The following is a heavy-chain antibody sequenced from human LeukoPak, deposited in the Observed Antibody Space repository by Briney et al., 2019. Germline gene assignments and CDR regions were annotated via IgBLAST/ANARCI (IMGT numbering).Heavy chain of an antibody. CDR3: ARVRSGSYYVIAFDI. D-gene: IGHD1-26*01. V-gene: IGHV4-59*01. CDR1: GGSISSYY. CDR2: IYYSGST. J-gene: IGHJ3*02. Sequence: SETLSLTCTVSGGSISSYYWSWIRQPPGKGLEWIGYIYYSGSTNYNPSLKSRVTISVDTSKNQFSLKLSSVTAADTAVYYCARVRSGSYYVIAFDIWGQGTMVTVSS.